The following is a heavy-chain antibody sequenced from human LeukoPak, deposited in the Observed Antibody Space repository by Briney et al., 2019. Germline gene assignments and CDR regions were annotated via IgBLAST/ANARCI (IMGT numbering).Heavy chain of an antibody. CDR1: GFTFSSYA. CDR3: AKAEYISSDYFDY. CDR2: ISGSGGST. J-gene: IGHJ4*02. Sequence: GGSLRLSCAASGFTFSSYAMSWVRQAPGKGLEWVSSISGSGGSTYYADSVKGRFTISRDNSKNTLYLQMSSLRAEDTALYYCAKAEYISSDYFDYWGQGTLVTVSS. V-gene: IGHV3-23*01. D-gene: IGHD6-6*01.